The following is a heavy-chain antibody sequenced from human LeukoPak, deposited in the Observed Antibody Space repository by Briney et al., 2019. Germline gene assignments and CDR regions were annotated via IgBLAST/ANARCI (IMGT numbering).Heavy chain of an antibody. Sequence: SETLSLICDVYGGSFSAYYWSWIRQPPGRGLEWIGEINESGSTNYNPSLKSRVTISVDTSKNQFSLKLSSVTAADTAVYYCARAPGYDYVWGSPGGAYYYYGMDVWGQGTTVTVSS. J-gene: IGHJ6*02. CDR2: INESGST. CDR3: ARAPGYDYVWGSPGGAYYYYGMDV. V-gene: IGHV4-34*01. D-gene: IGHD3-16*01. CDR1: GGSFSAYY.